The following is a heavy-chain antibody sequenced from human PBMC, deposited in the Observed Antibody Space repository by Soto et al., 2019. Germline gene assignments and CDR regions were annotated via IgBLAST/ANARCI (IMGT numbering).Heavy chain of an antibody. CDR2: IYYSGST. V-gene: IGHV4-59*01. D-gene: IGHD3-9*01. CDR1: GGSISSYY. Sequence: QVQLQESGPGLVKPSETLSLTCTVSGGSISSYYWSWIRQPPGKGLEWIGYIYYSGSTNYNPSLKSRVTISVDTSKNQFSLKLSSVTAADTAVYYCARTDIRYFDWLSQYYYYGMDVWGQGTTVTVSS. J-gene: IGHJ6*02. CDR3: ARTDIRYFDWLSQYYYYGMDV.